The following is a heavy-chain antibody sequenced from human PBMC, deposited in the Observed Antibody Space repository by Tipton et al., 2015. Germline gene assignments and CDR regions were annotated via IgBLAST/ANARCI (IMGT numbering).Heavy chain of an antibody. CDR1: GGSFSGYY. CDR3: ARDLEHGMDV. V-gene: IGHV4-59*01. CDR2: ISYTETS. D-gene: IGHD5-24*01. J-gene: IGHJ6*02. Sequence: TLSLTCAVYGGSFSGYYWSWIRQPPGEGLEWIGYISYTETSHYNASLKSRVTISIDTSKNQFSLKLSSVTAADTAVYYCARDLEHGMDVWGQGTTVTVS.